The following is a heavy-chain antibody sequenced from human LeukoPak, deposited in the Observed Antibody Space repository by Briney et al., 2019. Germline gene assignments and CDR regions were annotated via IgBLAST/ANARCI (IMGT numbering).Heavy chain of an antibody. CDR3: AREDLAYYYYYMDV. CDR1: GGSLSSGSDY. Sequence: SETLSLTCTVSGGSLSSGSDYWGWIRHPAGTGLEWIGRIYTSGSTNYNPSLKSRVTISVDTSKHQFSLKLSSVTAADTAVYYCAREDLAYYYYYMDVWGKGTTVTVP. CDR2: IYTSGST. J-gene: IGHJ6*03. D-gene: IGHD3-3*01. V-gene: IGHV4-61*02.